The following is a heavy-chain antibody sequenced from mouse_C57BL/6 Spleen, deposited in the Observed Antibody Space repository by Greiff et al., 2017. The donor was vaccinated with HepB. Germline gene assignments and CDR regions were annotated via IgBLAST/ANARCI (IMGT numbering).Heavy chain of an antibody. D-gene: IGHD3-2*02. CDR2: NWWNDAK. CDR3: AQIAAADSSGPRYSAMDY. V-gene: IGHV8-5*01. CDR1: GFSLSTSNMG. Sequence: QVTLKVSGPGILQPSQTLSLSCSFSGFSLSTSNMGIGWIRPPSGKGLEWLAHNWWNDAKYYNPSLESRHTIAKDTSNNQVFLKSTRVYTADTATYYCAQIAAADSSGPRYSAMDYWGQGTSVTVSS. J-gene: IGHJ4*01.